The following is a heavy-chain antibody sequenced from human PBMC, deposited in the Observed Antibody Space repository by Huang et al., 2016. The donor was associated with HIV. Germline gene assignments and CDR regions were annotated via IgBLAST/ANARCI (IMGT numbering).Heavy chain of an antibody. D-gene: IGHD4-17*01. Sequence: QVQLVESGGGVVQPGRSLRLSCTASGFTFTNYGMHWVRQAPGTGLEWVAVISYDGSEKYYADSVRGRFTISRDNSKNTLSLEVDSLRDEDTAMYYCATKSYGDYGDYKLVYWGQGTLVIVSS. V-gene: IGHV3-30*03. CDR3: ATKSYGDYGDYKLVY. CDR2: ISYDGSEK. J-gene: IGHJ4*02. CDR1: GFTFTNYG.